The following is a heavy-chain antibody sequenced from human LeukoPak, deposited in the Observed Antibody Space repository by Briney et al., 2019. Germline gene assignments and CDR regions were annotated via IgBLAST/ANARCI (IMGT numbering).Heavy chain of an antibody. Sequence: PGGSLRLSCAASVFTFSSYSMNWVRQAPGKGLEWVSSISSGSKYIYNADSVKGRFTISRDNAKNSLYLQMNSLRAEDTAVYYCARALSYSYGSMDFWGQGTLVSVSS. CDR3: ARALSYSYGSMDF. V-gene: IGHV3-21*01. D-gene: IGHD5-18*01. J-gene: IGHJ4*02. CDR1: VFTFSSYS. CDR2: ISSGSKYI.